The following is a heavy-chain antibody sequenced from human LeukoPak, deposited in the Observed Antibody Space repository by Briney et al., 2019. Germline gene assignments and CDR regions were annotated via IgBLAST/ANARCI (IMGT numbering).Heavy chain of an antibody. Sequence: GGSLRLSCAVSGFTFSNYAMSWVRQAPGKGLEWVSAISGSGGNTYYADSVKGRFTISRDNSKNTLYLQMNSLRAEDTAVYYCAKAVNGVVARDWFDPWGQGTLVTVSS. CDR2: ISGSGGNT. J-gene: IGHJ5*02. V-gene: IGHV3-23*01. D-gene: IGHD2-15*01. CDR3: AKAVNGVVARDWFDP. CDR1: GFTFSNYA.